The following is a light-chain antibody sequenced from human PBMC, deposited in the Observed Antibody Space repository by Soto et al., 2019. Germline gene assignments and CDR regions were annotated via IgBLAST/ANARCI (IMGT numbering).Light chain of an antibody. J-gene: IGKJ2*01. V-gene: IGKV1-9*01. CDR3: LQLNSYPHT. CDR1: QGISSY. CDR2: GAS. Sequence: DIQLTQSPSFLSASVGDRVTITCRASQGISSYLAWYQQKPGKAPKRLIYGASTLQSGVPSKFCGSGSGTEFTLTISSLQPEDFATYYCLQLNSYPHTFGQGTNLEIK.